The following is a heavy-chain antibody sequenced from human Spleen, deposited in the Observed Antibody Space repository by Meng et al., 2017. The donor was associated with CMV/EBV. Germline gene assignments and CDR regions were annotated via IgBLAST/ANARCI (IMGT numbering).Heavy chain of an antibody. CDR2: INSYGTTT. D-gene: IGHD1-7*01. Sequence: GESLKISCAASGFTSSNYWMYWVRQAPGKGLVWVSRINSYGTTTGYADSVKGRFTISRDNAKNTLYLQMNTLRAEDTAVYYCARDSRNYGDYWGQGTLVTVSS. J-gene: IGHJ4*02. V-gene: IGHV3-74*01. CDR3: ARDSRNYGDY. CDR1: GFTSSNYW.